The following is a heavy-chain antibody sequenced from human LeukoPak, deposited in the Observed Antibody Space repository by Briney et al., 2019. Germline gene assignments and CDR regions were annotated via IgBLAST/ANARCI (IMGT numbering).Heavy chain of an antibody. CDR3: ARERLEQLVYNWFDP. J-gene: IGHJ5*02. V-gene: IGHV3-11*04. CDR2: ISSSGSTI. D-gene: IGHD6-13*01. CDR1: GFTFSDYY. Sequence: GGSLRLSCAASGFTFSDYYMSWIRQAPGKGLEWVSYISSSGSTIYYAGSVKGRFTISRDNAKNSLYLQMNSLRAEDTAVYYCARERLEQLVYNWFDPWGQGTLVTVSS.